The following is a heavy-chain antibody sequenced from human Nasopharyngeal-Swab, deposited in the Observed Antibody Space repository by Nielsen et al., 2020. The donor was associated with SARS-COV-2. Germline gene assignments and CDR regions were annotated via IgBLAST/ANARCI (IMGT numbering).Heavy chain of an antibody. CDR3: TRLTYYYDGSSGG. CDR1: GFTFGNYW. Sequence: GESLKISCVASGFTFGNYWMHWVRQVPGKGLVWVSHINGDGSSTNYADSVKGRFTISRDNAKNTLYLQMDNLRAEDTAVYYCTRLTYYYDGSSGGWGQGTLVTVSS. V-gene: IGHV3-74*01. J-gene: IGHJ4*02. D-gene: IGHD3-22*01. CDR2: INGDGSST.